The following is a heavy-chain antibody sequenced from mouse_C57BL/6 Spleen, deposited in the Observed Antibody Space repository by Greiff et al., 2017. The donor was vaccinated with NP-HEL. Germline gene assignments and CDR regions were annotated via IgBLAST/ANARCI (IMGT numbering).Heavy chain of an antibody. CDR3: ARNEGLVYYFDY. J-gene: IGHJ2*01. D-gene: IGHD3-3*01. CDR1: GYTFTSYW. CDR2: IDPSDSYT. V-gene: IGHV1-69*01. Sequence: QVQLQQPGAELVMPGASVKLSCKASGYTFTSYWMHWVKQRPGQGLEWTGEIDPSDSYTNYNQKFKGKSTLTVDKSSSTAYMQLSSLTSEDSAVYYCARNEGLVYYFDYWGQGTTLTVSS.